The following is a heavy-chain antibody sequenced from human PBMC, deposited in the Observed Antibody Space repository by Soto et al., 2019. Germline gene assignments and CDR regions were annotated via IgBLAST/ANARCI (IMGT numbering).Heavy chain of an antibody. CDR1: GDSVSSNGAC. J-gene: IGHJ6*02. D-gene: IGHD2-15*01. CDR2: IYYRSKWFH. CDR3: ARVHCSAGTCLDGLDF. Sequence: LSLTCVISGDSVSSNGACWNWIRQSPSRGLQWLGRIYYRSKWFHDYAASVESRMAINPDTSRNQFSLQLNYVTPEDTAVYYCARVHCSAGTCLDGLDFWGQGTTVTVSS. V-gene: IGHV6-1*01.